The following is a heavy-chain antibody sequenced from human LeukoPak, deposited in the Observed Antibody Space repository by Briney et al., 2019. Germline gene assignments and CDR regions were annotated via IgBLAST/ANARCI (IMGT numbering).Heavy chain of an antibody. V-gene: IGHV3-64*01. D-gene: IGHD2-2*01. CDR2: ISKSGDDT. CDR1: GFDFRTYA. J-gene: IGHJ1*01. Sequence: PGGSLRLSCSVSGFDFRTYAMQWARLTPGKGLEFVSAISKSGDDTSYGNDVKGRFTISRDNIKNTVDLEMGSLRVDDTVIYYCARIPEYWGQGTVVTVSS. CDR3: ARIPEY.